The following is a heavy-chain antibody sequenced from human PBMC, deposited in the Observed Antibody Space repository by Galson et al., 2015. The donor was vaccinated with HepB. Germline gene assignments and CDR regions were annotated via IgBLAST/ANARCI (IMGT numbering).Heavy chain of an antibody. D-gene: IGHD3-9*01. CDR1: GGSITRSNDY. CDR3: ARQPQRNTGYFLPFDS. J-gene: IGHJ4*02. Sequence: SETLSLTCTVSGGSITRSNDYWGWVRQPPGKGLEWIGSIYYSGTTNYNPSLKGRVTISVDTSRSQFSLMLTSVTAADTALYFCARQPQRNTGYFLPFDSWGQGTLVTVSS. CDR2: IYYSGTT. V-gene: IGHV4-39*01.